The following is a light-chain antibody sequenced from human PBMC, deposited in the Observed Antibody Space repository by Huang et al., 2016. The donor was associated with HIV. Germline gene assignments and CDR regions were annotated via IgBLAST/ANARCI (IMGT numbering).Light chain of an antibody. Sequence: EIVMTQSPATLSVSPGERATLSCRASQTVNSYLAWYQHKPGQAPRLLIYGASTRATGVPARFSGSGSGTKFTLTISSLQSEDFAVYYCQQYNNWLAFGQGTKVEIK. CDR2: GAS. J-gene: IGKJ1*01. CDR3: QQYNNWLA. V-gene: IGKV3-15*01. CDR1: QTVNSY.